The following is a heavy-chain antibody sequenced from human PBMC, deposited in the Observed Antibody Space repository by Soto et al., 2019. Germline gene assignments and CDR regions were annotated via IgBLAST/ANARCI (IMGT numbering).Heavy chain of an antibody. CDR2: ISYDGSNK. CDR3: AKEQRVGATKLHYYYGMDV. D-gene: IGHD1-26*01. J-gene: IGHJ6*02. CDR1: GFTFSSYG. Sequence: GGSLRLSCAASGFTFSSYGMHWVRQAPGKGLEWVAVISYDGSNKYYADSVKGRFTISRDNSKNTLYLQMNSLRAEDTAVYYCAKEQRVGATKLHYYYGMDVWGQGTTVTVSS. V-gene: IGHV3-30*18.